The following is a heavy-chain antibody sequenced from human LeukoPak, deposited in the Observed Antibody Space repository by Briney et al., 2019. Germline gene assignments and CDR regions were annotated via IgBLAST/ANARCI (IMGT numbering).Heavy chain of an antibody. CDR1: GYTLTELS. CDR2: FDPEDGET. CDR3: ATTSSLAVVAAENAFDI. D-gene: IGHD2-15*01. Sequence: GASVKVSCKVSGYTLTELSMHWVRQAPGKGLEWMGGFDPEDGETIYAQKFQGRVTMTEDTSTDTAYMELSSLRSEDTGVYYCATTSSLAVVAAENAFDIWGQGTMVTVSS. J-gene: IGHJ3*02. V-gene: IGHV1-24*01.